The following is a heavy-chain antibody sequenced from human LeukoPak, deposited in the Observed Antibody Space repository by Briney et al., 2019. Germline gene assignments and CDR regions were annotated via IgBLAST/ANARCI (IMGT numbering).Heavy chain of an antibody. CDR1: GYSISSNYF. CDR2: IHHSGST. Sequence: SETLSLTCTVSGYSISSNYFWGWIRQPPGKGLEWIGSIHHSGSTYYNPSLKSRVTISVDTSKNQFSLKVSSVTAADTAVYYCARPGVEYSSGGLTVWFDPWGQGTPVTVSS. J-gene: IGHJ5*02. V-gene: IGHV4-38-2*02. D-gene: IGHD6-19*01. CDR3: ARPGVEYSSGGLTVWFDP.